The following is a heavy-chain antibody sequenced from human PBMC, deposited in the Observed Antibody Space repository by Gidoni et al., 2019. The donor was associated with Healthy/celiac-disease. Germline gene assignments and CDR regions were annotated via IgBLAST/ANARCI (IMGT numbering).Heavy chain of an antibody. CDR3: AKDIAVAGTASHYFDY. V-gene: IGHV3-23*01. Sequence: EVQLLESGGGLVQPGGSLRLSCAASGFTFSRYAMSWVRQAPGKGLEWVSAISGSGGSTYYADSVKGRFTISRDNSKNTLYLQMNSLRAEDTAVYYCAKDIAVAGTASHYFDYWGQGTLVTVSS. J-gene: IGHJ4*02. CDR1: GFTFSRYA. CDR2: ISGSGGST. D-gene: IGHD6-19*01.